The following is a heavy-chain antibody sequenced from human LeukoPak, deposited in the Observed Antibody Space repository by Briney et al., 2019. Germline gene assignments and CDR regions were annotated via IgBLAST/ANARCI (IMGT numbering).Heavy chain of an antibody. D-gene: IGHD1-1*01. V-gene: IGHV4-34*01. CDR2: IYYSGST. J-gene: IGHJ6*03. CDR3: ARGSQLRGYYYYYMDV. CDR1: GGSFSGYY. Sequence: PSETLSLTCAVYGGSFSGYYWTWIRQPPGKGLEWIGNIYYSGSTYYNPSLKSRVTISVDTSKNQFSLKLSSVTAADTAVYYCARGSQLRGYYYYYMDVWGKGTTVTVSS.